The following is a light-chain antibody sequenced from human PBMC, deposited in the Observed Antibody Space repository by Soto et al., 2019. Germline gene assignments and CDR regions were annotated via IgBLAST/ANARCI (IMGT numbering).Light chain of an antibody. CDR1: SSDVGGYNY. J-gene: IGLJ1*01. CDR2: DVT. CDR3: CSYAGTLSVV. V-gene: IGLV2-11*01. Sequence: QSVLTQPRSVSGSPGQSVSISCTGTSSDVGGYNYVSWYQHHPGKAPKLMIYDVTKRPSGVPDRFSGSKSGNTASLTISGLQAEDEADYYCCSYAGTLSVVLRPATKVTVL.